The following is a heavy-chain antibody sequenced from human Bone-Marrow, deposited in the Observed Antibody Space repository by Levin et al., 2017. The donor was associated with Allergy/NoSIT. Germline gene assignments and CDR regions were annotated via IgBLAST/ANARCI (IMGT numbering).Heavy chain of an antibody. CDR2: INPNSGGT. Sequence: GESLKISCKASGDACAGYYMHWVRQAPGQGLEWMGWINPNSGGTNYAQKFQGWVTMTRDTSISTAYMELSRLRSDDTAVYYCAREVTNRTNWNPVGFDPWGQGTLVTVSS. J-gene: IGHJ5*02. CDR1: GDACAGYY. D-gene: IGHD1-20*01. CDR3: AREVTNRTNWNPVGFDP. V-gene: IGHV1-2*04.